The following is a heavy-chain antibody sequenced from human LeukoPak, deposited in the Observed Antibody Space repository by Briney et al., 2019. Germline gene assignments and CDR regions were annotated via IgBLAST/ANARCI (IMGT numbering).Heavy chain of an antibody. CDR2: INWNGGST. V-gene: IGHV3-20*04. Sequence: GGSLRLSCAASGFTFDDYGMSWTRQAPGKGLEWVSGINWNGGSTGYADSVKGRFTISRDNAKNSLYLQMNSLRAEDTALYYCAREMARGYYGSGSYYNVPDYWGQGTLVTVSS. J-gene: IGHJ4*02. CDR1: GFTFDDYG. CDR3: AREMARGYYGSGSYYNVPDY. D-gene: IGHD3-10*01.